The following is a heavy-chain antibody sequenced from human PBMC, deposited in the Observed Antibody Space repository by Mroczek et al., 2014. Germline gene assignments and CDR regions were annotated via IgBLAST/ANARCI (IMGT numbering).Heavy chain of an antibody. CDR1: GGTFSSYT. Sequence: QVQLVQSGAEVKKPGSSVKVSCKASGGTFSSYTISWVRQAPGQGLEWMGRIIPILGIANYAQKFQGRVTITADKSTSTAYMELSSLRSEDTAVYYCASQGETSENTMYGWFDPWGQGTLVTVSS. D-gene: IGHD3-10*02. CDR3: ASQGETSENTMYGWFDP. J-gene: IGHJ5*02. V-gene: IGHV1-69*02. CDR2: IIPILGIA.